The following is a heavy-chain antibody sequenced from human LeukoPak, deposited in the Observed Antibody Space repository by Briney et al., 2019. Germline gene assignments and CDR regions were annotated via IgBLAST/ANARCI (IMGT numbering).Heavy chain of an antibody. CDR2: IYHSGST. CDR3: ARDPTPLNYYGSGSYNDY. J-gene: IGHJ4*02. V-gene: IGHV4-38-2*02. Sequence: PSETLSLTCTVSGYSISSGYYWGWIRQPPGKGLEWIGSIYHSGSTYYNPSLKSRVTISVDTSKNQFSLKLSSVTAADTAVYYCARDPTPLNYYGSGSYNDYWGQGTLVIVSS. CDR1: GYSISSGYY. D-gene: IGHD3-10*01.